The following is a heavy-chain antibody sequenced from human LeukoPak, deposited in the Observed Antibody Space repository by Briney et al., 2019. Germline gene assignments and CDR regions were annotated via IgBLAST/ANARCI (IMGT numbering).Heavy chain of an antibody. D-gene: IGHD2-15*01. J-gene: IGHJ3*01. V-gene: IGHV3-74*01. CDR3: ARYCNGDTCDGALDL. CDR2: IDSDASRT. CDR1: GFTFNNYG. Sequence: GGSLRLSCAASGFTFNNYGIHWVRQVPGKDLVWVSRIDSDASRTNYADSVKGRFTISRDNVKNMVYLQMSSLTVEDTAVYYCARYCNGDTCDGALDLWGQGTLVTVSS.